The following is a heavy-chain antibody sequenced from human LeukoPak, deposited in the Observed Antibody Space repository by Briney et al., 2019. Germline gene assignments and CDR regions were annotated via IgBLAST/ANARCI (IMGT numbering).Heavy chain of an antibody. Sequence: GGSLRLSCAASGFTFGSYAMHWVRQAPGKGLEWVAVISYDGSNKYYADSVKGRFTISRDNSKNTLYLQMNSLRAEDTAVYYCARDIAAAGSGFDYWGQGTLVTVSS. V-gene: IGHV3-30-3*01. CDR1: GFTFGSYA. D-gene: IGHD6-13*01. CDR2: ISYDGSNK. J-gene: IGHJ4*02. CDR3: ARDIAAAGSGFDY.